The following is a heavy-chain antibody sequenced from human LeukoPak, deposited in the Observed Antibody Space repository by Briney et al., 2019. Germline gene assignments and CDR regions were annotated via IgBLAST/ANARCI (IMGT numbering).Heavy chain of an antibody. D-gene: IGHD3-16*01. CDR2: IIPIFGTA. J-gene: IGHJ5*02. CDR1: GGTFSSYA. V-gene: IGHV1-69*06. Sequence: ASVKVSCKASGGTFSSYAISWVRQAPGQGLEWMGGIIPIFGTANYAQKFQGRVTITADTSASTAYMELSSLRSEDMAIYYCARALLGAAPYNWFDPWGQGTLVTVSS. CDR3: ARALLGAAPYNWFDP.